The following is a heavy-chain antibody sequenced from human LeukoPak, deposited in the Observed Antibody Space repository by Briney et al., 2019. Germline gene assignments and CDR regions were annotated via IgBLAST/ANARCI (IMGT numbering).Heavy chain of an antibody. D-gene: IGHD2/OR15-2a*01. CDR1: GFTFSSFA. CDR3: VKDLRSDFMGVLSRYLSY. J-gene: IGHJ4*02. CDR2: ISRNGGST. V-gene: IGHV3-64D*09. Sequence: GGSLRLSCSASGFTFSSFAMHWVRKALGKGLEYVAAISRNGGSTYYADSVKGRFTISRDNSKNTLYLQMSSLRAEDTAVYLCVKDLRSDFMGVLSRYLSYWGQGTLVTVSS.